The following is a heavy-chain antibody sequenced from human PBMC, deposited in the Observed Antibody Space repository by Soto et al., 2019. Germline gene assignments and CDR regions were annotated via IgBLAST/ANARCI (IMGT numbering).Heavy chain of an antibody. D-gene: IGHD5-12*01. CDR2: ISYDGSNK. J-gene: IGHJ6*02. Sequence: PGGSLRLSCAASGFAFSSYAMHWVRQAPGKGLEWVAVISYDGSNKYYADSVKGRFTISRDNSKNTLYLQMNSLRAEDTAVYYCAREGGMDSGYEYYYYGMDVWGQGTTVTVSS. CDR1: GFAFSSYA. V-gene: IGHV3-30-3*01. CDR3: AREGGMDSGYEYYYYGMDV.